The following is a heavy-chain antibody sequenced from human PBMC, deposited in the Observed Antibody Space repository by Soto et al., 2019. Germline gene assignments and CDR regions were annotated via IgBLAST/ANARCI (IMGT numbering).Heavy chain of an antibody. Sequence: FETLSLTCAVYVWSFSGYYWSWIRQPPGKGLEWIGEINHSGSTNYSPSLKSRVTISVDTSKNQFSLKLSSVTAADTAVYFCARYPRLDCWGQGTLVTVSS. CDR2: INHSGST. CDR3: ARYPRLDC. J-gene: IGHJ4*02. CDR1: VWSFSGYY. V-gene: IGHV4-34*01.